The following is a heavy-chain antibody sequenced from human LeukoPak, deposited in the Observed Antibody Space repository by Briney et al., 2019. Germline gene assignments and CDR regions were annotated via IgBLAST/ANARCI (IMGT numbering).Heavy chain of an antibody. Sequence: ASVKVSCKASGYSLTDYYMHWVRQAPGQGLEWMGRINPNSGGTNYAQKFQGRVTMTRDTSISTVYMELSRLRSDDTAVYYCARVGYYESSGYYEYWGQGTLVTVSS. V-gene: IGHV1-2*06. CDR1: GYSLTDYY. CDR3: ARVGYYESSGYYEY. D-gene: IGHD3-22*01. J-gene: IGHJ4*02. CDR2: INPNSGGT.